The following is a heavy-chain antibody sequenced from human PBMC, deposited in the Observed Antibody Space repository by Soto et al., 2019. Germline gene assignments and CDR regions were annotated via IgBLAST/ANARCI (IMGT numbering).Heavy chain of an antibody. CDR1: GGSFSGHY. D-gene: IGHD3-22*01. CDR2: INHSGST. J-gene: IGHJ3*02. Sequence: SDILCLTSAVEGGSFSGHYCGGMRQPPGKGLEWIGEINHSGSTNYNPSLKSRVTISVDTSKNQFSLKLSSVTAADTAVYYCARVISSGYYPEDAFDIWGQGTMVS. V-gene: IGHV4-34*01. CDR3: ARVISSGYYPEDAFDI.